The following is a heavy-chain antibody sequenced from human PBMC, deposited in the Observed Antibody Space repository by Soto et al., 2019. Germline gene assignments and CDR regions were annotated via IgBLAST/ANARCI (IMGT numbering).Heavy chain of an antibody. CDR1: GFSFNRYW. CDR3: VRDIGNTWYLEY. J-gene: IGHJ4*02. Sequence: GGSLRLSCAASGFSFNRYWMHWVRQAPGMGLVGVSRISSDGSSTYYADSVKGRFTISRDNAKNTLHLQMNSLRAEDTAMYYCVRDIGNTWYLEYWGQGILVTVSS. CDR2: ISSDGSST. V-gene: IGHV3-74*01. D-gene: IGHD3-16*02.